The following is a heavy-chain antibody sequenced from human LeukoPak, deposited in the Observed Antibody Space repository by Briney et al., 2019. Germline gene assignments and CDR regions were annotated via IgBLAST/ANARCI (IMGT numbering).Heavy chain of an antibody. CDR1: GDAFNSFG. CDR2: ITPIFGTT. D-gene: IGHD4-23*01. V-gene: IGHV1-69*06. CDR3: ARDDYGGRGGFDP. J-gene: IGHJ5*02. Sequence: ASVKASCKASGDAFNSFGISWVRQAPGQGVEWMGGITPIFGTTNYEQKFQGRVTITADKSTSTAYMELNSLRSEDTAVYYCARDDYGGRGGFDPWGQGTLVTVSS.